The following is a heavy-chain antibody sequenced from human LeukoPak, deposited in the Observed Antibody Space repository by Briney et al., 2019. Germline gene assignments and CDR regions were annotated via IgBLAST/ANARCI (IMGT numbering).Heavy chain of an antibody. J-gene: IGHJ4*02. CDR3: ARHIREHFDWSLDY. V-gene: IGHV4-59*08. Sequence: SETLSLTCTVSGGSISSYYWSWIRQPPGKGLEWIGYIYYSGSTNYSPSLKSRVTISVDTSKNQFSLKLSSVTAADTAVYYCARHIREHFDWSLDYWGQGTLVTVSS. CDR2: IYYSGST. CDR1: GGSISSYY. D-gene: IGHD3-9*01.